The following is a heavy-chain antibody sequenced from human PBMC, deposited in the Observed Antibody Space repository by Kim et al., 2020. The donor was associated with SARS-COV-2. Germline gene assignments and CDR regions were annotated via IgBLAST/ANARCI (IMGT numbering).Heavy chain of an antibody. Sequence: GGSLRLSCATSGFTFGDYAMHWVRQAPGEGLEWVSGISWNSGRKDYVDSVKGRFTISRDNARNTLYLQMNSLRTEDTALYYCAKDMASGSSDDYWGQGTLVTVSS. J-gene: IGHJ4*02. D-gene: IGHD3-10*01. CDR1: GFTFGDYA. CDR3: AKDMASGSSDDY. CDR2: ISWNSGRK. V-gene: IGHV3-9*01.